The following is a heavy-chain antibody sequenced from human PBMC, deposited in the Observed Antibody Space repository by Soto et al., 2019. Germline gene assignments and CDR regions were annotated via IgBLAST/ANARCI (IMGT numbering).Heavy chain of an antibody. Sequence: SETLSLTCTVSGGSISNGGYYWNWVRQHPGKGLEWIGYIHYSGSTWYNPSLESRATISVDTSKDQFSLKLRSVTAADTAVYYCARVRGSGSYAAYYFDSWGQGTLVTVSS. D-gene: IGHD3-10*01. V-gene: IGHV4-31*03. CDR3: ARVRGSGSYAAYYFDS. J-gene: IGHJ4*01. CDR1: GGSISNGGYY. CDR2: IHYSGST.